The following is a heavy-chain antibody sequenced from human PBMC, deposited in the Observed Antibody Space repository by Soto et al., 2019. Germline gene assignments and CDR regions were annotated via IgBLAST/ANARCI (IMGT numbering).Heavy chain of an antibody. CDR3: AKPTGGSYPESRVFDS. Sequence: LRLSCAASGFTFSSSAMSWVRQAPEKGLEWVSAISTSGGNTLYADSVKGRFTISRDNSRNTLFLQMSSLRAEDTAIYYCAKPTGGSYPESRVFDSWGQGTRVTVSS. CDR2: ISTSGGNT. CDR1: GFTFSSSA. D-gene: IGHD1-26*01. J-gene: IGHJ4*02. V-gene: IGHV3-23*01.